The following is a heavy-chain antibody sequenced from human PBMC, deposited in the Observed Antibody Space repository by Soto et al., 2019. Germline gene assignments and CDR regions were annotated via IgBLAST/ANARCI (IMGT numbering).Heavy chain of an antibody. Sequence: GGSLRLSCAASGFTFSSYAMSWVRQAPGKGLEWVSAISGSGGSTYYADSVKGRVTISRDNSKNTLYLQMNSLRAEDTAVYYCAGSVTILGVDPPYGMDVWGQGTTVTVSS. D-gene: IGHD3-3*01. CDR3: AGSVTILGVDPPYGMDV. CDR2: ISGSGGST. J-gene: IGHJ6*02. CDR1: GFTFSSYA. V-gene: IGHV3-23*01.